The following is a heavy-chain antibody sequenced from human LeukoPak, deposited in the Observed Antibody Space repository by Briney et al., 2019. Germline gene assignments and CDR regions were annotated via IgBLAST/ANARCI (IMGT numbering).Heavy chain of an antibody. CDR3: ARRGSGYDSSGYSYYFDY. J-gene: IGHJ4*02. V-gene: IGHV5-51*01. D-gene: IGHD3-22*01. CDR1: GYSFAKYW. Sequence: GESLKISCKDSGYSFAKYWIAWVRQMPGKGLEWMGIIYPGDSETKYSPSFQGQVTISADKSISTAYLQWSSLKASDTAMYYCARRGSGYDSSGYSYYFDYWGQGTLVTVSS. CDR2: IYPGDSET.